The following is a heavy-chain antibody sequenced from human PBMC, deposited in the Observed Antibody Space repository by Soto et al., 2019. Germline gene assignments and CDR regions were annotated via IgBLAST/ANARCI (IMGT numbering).Heavy chain of an antibody. CDR2: LYYTGST. Sequence: TSETLSLTCSVSGDSISSVAHYWAWVRQPPGKGLEWIGSLYYTGSTYYNQSLKSRAAISIDTSKNQFSLNLMSTTAADTAVYYCARHSPNKRWYYGWFDPWGHGTLVTVSS. CDR3: ARHSPNKRWYYGWFDP. D-gene: IGHD3-10*01. V-gene: IGHV4-39*01. J-gene: IGHJ5*02. CDR1: GDSISSVAHY.